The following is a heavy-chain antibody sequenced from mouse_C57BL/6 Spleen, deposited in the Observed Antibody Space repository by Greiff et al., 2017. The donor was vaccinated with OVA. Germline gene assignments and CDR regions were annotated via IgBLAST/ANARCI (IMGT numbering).Heavy chain of an antibody. J-gene: IGHJ2*01. CDR2: INPGSGGT. V-gene: IGHV1-54*01. CDR1: GYAFTNYL. CDR3: ARERDFDY. Sequence: QVQLQQSGAELVRPGTSVKVSCKASGYAFTNYLIEWVKQRPGQGLEWIGVINPGSGGTNYNGKFKGKATLTADKSSSTAYMQLSSLTSEDSAVYFCARERDFDYWGQGTTLTVSS.